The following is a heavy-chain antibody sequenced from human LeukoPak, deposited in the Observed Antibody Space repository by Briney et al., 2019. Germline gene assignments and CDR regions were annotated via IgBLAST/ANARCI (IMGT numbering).Heavy chain of an antibody. CDR2: INPSDGAT. V-gene: IGHV1-46*01. CDR3: AREQRAGLSGNLGGLFAYYMDV. CDR1: GNTFTKYY. D-gene: IGHD3-16*01. J-gene: IGHJ6*03. Sequence: ASVKVSCKASGNTFTKYYIHWVRQAPGQGLAWMGMINPSDGATTYAQRFQGRVTMTRDMSTTTVYMDLRSLRSEDTAVYFCAREQRAGLSGNLGGLFAYYMDVWGRGTTVTVSS.